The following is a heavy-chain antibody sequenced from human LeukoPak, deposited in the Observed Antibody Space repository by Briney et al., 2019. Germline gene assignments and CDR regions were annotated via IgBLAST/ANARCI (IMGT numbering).Heavy chain of an antibody. V-gene: IGHV3-23*01. CDR1: GFTFSSYA. CDR2: ISGSGGST. D-gene: IGHD3-22*01. Sequence: GGSLRLSCAASGFTFSSYAMSWVRQAPGKGLEWVSAISGSGGSTYYADSVKGRFTISRDNSKNTLYLQMNSLRAEDTAVYYCAKVRGHYYDSSGYSTDWGQGTLVTVSS. J-gene: IGHJ4*02. CDR3: AKVRGHYYDSSGYSTD.